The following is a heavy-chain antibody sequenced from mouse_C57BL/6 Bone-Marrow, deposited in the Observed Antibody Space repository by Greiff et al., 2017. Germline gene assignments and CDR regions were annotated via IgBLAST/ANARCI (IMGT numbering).Heavy chain of an antibody. J-gene: IGHJ2*01. CDR1: GYTFTDYY. CDR3: ASGHDYDVFFDY. V-gene: IGHV1-26*01. Sequence: EVQLQQSGPELVKPGASVKISCKASGYTFTDYYMNWVKQSHGKSLEWIGDINPNNGGTSYNQKFKGKATLTVDKSSSTAYMELRSLTSEDSAVYYCASGHDYDVFFDYWAQGTTLTVSS. D-gene: IGHD2-4*01. CDR2: INPNNGGT.